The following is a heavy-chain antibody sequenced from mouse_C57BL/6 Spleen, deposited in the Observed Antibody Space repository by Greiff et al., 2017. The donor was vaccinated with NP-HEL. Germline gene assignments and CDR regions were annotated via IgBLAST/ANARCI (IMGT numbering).Heavy chain of an antibody. J-gene: IGHJ2*01. D-gene: IGHD1-1*01. CDR3: ARHVYYGSRYYFDY. CDR2: ISGGGGNT. V-gene: IGHV5-9*01. CDR1: GFTFSSYT. Sequence: EVNLVESGGGLVKPGGSLKLSCAASGFTFSSYTMSWVRQTPEKRLEWVATISGGGGNTYYPDSVKGRFTISRDNAKNTLYLQMSSLRSEDTALYYCARHVYYGSRYYFDYWGQGTTLTVSS.